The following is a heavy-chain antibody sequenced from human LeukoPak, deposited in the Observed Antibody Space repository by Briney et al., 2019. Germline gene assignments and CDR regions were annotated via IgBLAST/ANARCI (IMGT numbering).Heavy chain of an antibody. V-gene: IGHV3-53*01. Sequence: GSLRLSCAASGFSVSSNYMSWVRQAPGKGLEWVSVIYSGDRTYYADSVKGRFTISRDSSKNTLYLQMNTLRVEDTAVYYCERVSMSQYWGQGTLVTVSS. D-gene: IGHD5/OR15-5a*01. J-gene: IGHJ4*02. CDR1: GFSVSSNY. CDR3: ERVSMSQY. CDR2: IYSGDRT.